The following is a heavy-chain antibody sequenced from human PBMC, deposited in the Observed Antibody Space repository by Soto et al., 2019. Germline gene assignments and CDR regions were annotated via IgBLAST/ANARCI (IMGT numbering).Heavy chain of an antibody. J-gene: IGHJ6*02. V-gene: IGHV1-69*06. Sequence: SVKVSCKASGGTFSSYAISWVRQAPVQGLEWMGGIIPIFGTANYAQKFQGRVTITADKSTSTAYMELSSLRSEDTAVYYCARATRAYYYDSSGYPVWGMDVWGQGTTVTVSS. CDR3: ARATRAYYYDSSGYPVWGMDV. CDR1: GGTFSSYA. D-gene: IGHD3-22*01. CDR2: IIPIFGTA.